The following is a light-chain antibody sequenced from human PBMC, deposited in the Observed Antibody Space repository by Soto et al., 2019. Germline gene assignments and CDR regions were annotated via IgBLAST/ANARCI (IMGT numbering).Light chain of an antibody. J-gene: IGKJ1*01. V-gene: IGKV3-15*01. CDR3: QQYDNWPPWT. CDR2: GAS. CDR1: QGVSNH. Sequence: EVVMTQSPATLSLSPGERATLSCRASQGVSNHLAWYQQKPGQAPRLLIYGASTRATGIPARFSGSGSGTEFTLTISSLQSGDFAVYYCQQYDNWPPWTFGQGTKVEIK.